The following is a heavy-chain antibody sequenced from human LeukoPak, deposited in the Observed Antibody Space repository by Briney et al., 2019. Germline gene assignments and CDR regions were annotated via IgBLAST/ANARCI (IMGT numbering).Heavy chain of an antibody. CDR1: GFTFSSYS. Sequence: GGSLRLSCAASGFTFSSYSMNWVRQAPGKGLEWVSSISSSSSYIYYADSVKGRFTISRDNAKNSLYLQMNSLRAEDTAVYYCARGVVVTAPGYYYGMDVWGQGTTVTVSS. J-gene: IGHJ6*02. D-gene: IGHD2-21*02. CDR3: ARGVVVTAPGYYYGMDV. CDR2: ISSSSSYI. V-gene: IGHV3-21*01.